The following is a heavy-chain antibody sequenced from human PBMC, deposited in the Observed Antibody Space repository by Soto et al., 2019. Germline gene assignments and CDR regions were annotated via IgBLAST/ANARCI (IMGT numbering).Heavy chain of an antibody. Sequence: ASVKVSCKAYGYTFTSYGITWVRQAPGQGLEWMGWISAYNGNTNYAQKVQGRVTMTTDTSTSTAYMELRSLMSDDTAVYYCARDLSDIVVVPAAHYGMDVWGQGTTVSVSS. D-gene: IGHD2-2*01. CDR1: GYTFTSYG. CDR3: ARDLSDIVVVPAAHYGMDV. V-gene: IGHV1-18*01. CDR2: ISAYNGNT. J-gene: IGHJ6*02.